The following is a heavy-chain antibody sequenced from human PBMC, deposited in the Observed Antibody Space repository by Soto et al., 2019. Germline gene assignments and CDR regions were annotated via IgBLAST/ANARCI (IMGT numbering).Heavy chain of an antibody. V-gene: IGHV4-31*03. J-gene: IGHJ4*02. CDR1: SGSSISVGAR. Sequence: SEILSLPCTVSSGSSISVGARWSWIRQTPGRGLEWIGYIYYSGSTYYNPPLKSRLTISVDTSKNQFSLKLSFLIAAETAVYYCARSSAYWGKGTLVPVS. CDR2: IYYSGST. CDR3: ARSSAY.